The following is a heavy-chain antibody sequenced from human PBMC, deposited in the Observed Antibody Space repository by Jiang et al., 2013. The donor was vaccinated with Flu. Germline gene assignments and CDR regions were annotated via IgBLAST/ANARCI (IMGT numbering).Heavy chain of an antibody. Sequence: QTLSLTCAISGDSVSSNSAAWNWIRQSPSRGLEWLGRTYYRSKWYNDYAVSVKSRITINPDTSKNQFSLQLNSVTPEDTAVYYCARGRVPGITMVRDSSYYYYGMDVWGQGTTVTVSS. CDR2: TYYRSKWYN. CDR1: GDSVSSNSAA. V-gene: IGHV6-1*01. D-gene: IGHD3-10*01. J-gene: IGHJ6*02. CDR3: ARGRVPGITMVRDSSYYYYGMDV.